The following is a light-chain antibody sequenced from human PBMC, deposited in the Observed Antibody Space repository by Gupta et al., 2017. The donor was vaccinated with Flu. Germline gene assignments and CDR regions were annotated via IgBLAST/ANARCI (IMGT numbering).Light chain of an antibody. CDR3: QQENNRHPMFT. CDR2: GAS. V-gene: IGKV3D-15*01. CDR1: QSVRSN. Sequence: EIVMTQSPATLSVSPGERSTLSCRASQSVRSNLDWYQKKPSQAPRLLIYGASTRTKGSRATFSGSGGGTETNLTINSRHSEDFEVYYCQQENNRHPMFTFGQGTKLDIK. J-gene: IGKJ2*01.